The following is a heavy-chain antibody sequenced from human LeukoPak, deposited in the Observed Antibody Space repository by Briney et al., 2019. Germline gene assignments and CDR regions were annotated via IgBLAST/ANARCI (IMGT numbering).Heavy chain of an antibody. CDR2: ISYDGTDK. CDR3: ARVRLRATYYYYYMDV. J-gene: IGHJ6*03. Sequence: QAGGSLRLSCAASGFTFSSYAMHWVRQAPGKGLEWVAVISYDGTDKHYADSAKGRFTISRDNSKNTLFLQMNSLRTEDTAVYYCARVRLRATYYYYYMDVWGKGTTVTVSS. D-gene: IGHD1-26*01. CDR1: GFTFSSYA. V-gene: IGHV3-30*04.